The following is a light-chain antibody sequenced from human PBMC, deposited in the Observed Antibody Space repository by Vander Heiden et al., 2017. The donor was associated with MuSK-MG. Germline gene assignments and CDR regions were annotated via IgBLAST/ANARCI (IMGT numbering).Light chain of an antibody. V-gene: IGLV3-19*01. J-gene: IGLJ2*01. CDR1: SLRRYY. Sequence: SSELTQDPAVSVALGQTVRITCQGDSLRRYYASWYQQKPGQAPVVVIYGKNNRPSGIPDRFSGSSLGNTASLTITGAQAEDEADYYCNSWDSSGNHVVFGGGTKLTVL. CDR3: NSWDSSGNHVV. CDR2: GKN.